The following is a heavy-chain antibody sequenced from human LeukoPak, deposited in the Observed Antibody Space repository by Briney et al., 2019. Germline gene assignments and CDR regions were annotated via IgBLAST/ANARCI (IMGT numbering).Heavy chain of an antibody. CDR1: GFTFSSYA. J-gene: IGHJ4*02. CDR2: ISGSGGST. CDR3: AKIQAAMVFYSFDY. Sequence: PGGSLRLSCAASGFTFSSYAMSWVCQAPGKGLEWVSAISGSGGSTYYADSVKGRFTISRDNSKNTLYLQMNSLRAEDTAVYYCAKIQAAMVFYSFDYWGQGTLVTVSS. D-gene: IGHD5-18*01. V-gene: IGHV3-23*01.